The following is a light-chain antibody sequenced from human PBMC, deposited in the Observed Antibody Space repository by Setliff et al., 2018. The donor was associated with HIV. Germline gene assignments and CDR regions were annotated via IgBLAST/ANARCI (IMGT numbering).Light chain of an antibody. CDR2: EVS. CDR1: SSDVGGYND. Sequence: QSALTQPASVSGSPGQSITISCTGTSSDVGGYNDVSWYQQHPGKAPKLMIYEVSNRPPEVSNRFSGSKSGNTASLTISGLQAEDEADYYCSSYTSSGTLVVFGGGTQLTVL. CDR3: SSYTSSGTLVV. V-gene: IGLV2-14*01. J-gene: IGLJ2*01.